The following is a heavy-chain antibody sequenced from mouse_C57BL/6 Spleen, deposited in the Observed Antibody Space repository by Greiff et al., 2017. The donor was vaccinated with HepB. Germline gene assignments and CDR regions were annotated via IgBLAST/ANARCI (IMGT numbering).Heavy chain of an antibody. J-gene: IGHJ4*01. D-gene: IGHD2-1*01. Sequence: EVQLQQSGAELVRPGASVKLSCTASGFNIKDYYMHWVKQRPEQGLEWIGRIDPEDSDTEYAPKFQGKATMTADTSSNTAYLQLSSLTSEDTAVYYCTLYSYAMDYWGQGTSVTVSS. CDR2: IDPEDSDT. V-gene: IGHV14-1*01. CDR3: TLYSYAMDY. CDR1: GFNIKDYY.